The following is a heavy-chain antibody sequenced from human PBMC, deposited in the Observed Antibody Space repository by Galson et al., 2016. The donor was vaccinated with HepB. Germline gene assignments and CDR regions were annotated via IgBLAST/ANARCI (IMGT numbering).Heavy chain of an antibody. J-gene: IGHJ6*04. CDR2: INSDGTNS. V-gene: IGHV3-74*01. D-gene: IGHD3-22*01. CDR1: GFAFGSHW. Sequence: SLRLSCAASGFAFGSHWMHWVRQVPGKGLVWVSRINSDGTNSNYADSVTGRFTITRDNAKNTLYLQMHSLRAEDTAVYYCAREKGPFTTSSGGYGMDVWGKGTTVIVSS. CDR3: AREKGPFTTSSGGYGMDV.